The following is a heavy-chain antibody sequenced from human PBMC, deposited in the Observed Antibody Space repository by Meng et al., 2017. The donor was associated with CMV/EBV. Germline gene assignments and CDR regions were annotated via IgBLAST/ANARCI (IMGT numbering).Heavy chain of an antibody. J-gene: IGHJ4*02. CDR3: AREEDYCSRSSCYGYFDC. Sequence: GESLKISCAASGFTFSSYEMNWVRQAPGKGLEWVSYISSGGSTIYYADSVKGRFTISRDNAKKSLYLQMNSLRAEDTAVYYCAREEDYCSRSSCYGYFDCWGQGTLVTVSS. V-gene: IGHV3-48*03. D-gene: IGHD2-2*01. CDR2: ISSGGSTI. CDR1: GFTFSSYE.